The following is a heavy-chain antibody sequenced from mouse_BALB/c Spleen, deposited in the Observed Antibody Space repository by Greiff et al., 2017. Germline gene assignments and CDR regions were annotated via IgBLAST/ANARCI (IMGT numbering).Heavy chain of an antibody. D-gene: IGHD2-1*01. CDR1: GFNIKDTY. CDR3: ARDDYGIYAMDY. V-gene: IGHV14-3*02. CDR2: IDPANGNT. J-gene: IGHJ4*01. Sequence: VQLQQSGAELVKPGASVKLSCTASGFNIKDTYMHWVKQRPEQGLEWIGRIDPANGNTKYDPKFQGKATITADTSSNTAYLQLSSLTSEDTAVYYCARDDYGIYAMDYWGQGTSVTVSS.